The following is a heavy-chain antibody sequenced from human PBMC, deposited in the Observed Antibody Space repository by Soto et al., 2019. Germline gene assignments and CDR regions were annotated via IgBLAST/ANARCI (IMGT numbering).Heavy chain of an antibody. J-gene: IGHJ6*02. CDR1: GFSLNTGGVG. Sequence: ITLKESGPTLVKPTQTLTLTCTFSGFSLNTGGVGVGWVRQPRGKAMEWLALIYWDDDERYRPSLRSRLNISKDTINNQVVLTMINMDPEDTSTYYCVRNWRYYGGDYYYGMDAWGQGTTVTV. D-gene: IGHD3-10*01. CDR3: VRNWRYYGGDYYYGMDA. CDR2: IYWDDDE. V-gene: IGHV2-5*02.